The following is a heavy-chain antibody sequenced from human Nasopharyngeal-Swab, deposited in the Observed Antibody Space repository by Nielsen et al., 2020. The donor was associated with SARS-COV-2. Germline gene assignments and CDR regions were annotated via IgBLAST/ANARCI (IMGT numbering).Heavy chain of an antibody. J-gene: IGHJ6*03. CDR2: ISAYNGNT. CDR3: ARVSRGIEYSSSLYYYYYYMDV. D-gene: IGHD6-6*01. V-gene: IGHV1-18*01. Sequence: WVQQAPGQGLEWMGWISAYNGNTNYAQRLQGRVTMTTDTSTSTAYMELRSLRSDDTAVYHCARVSRGIEYSSSLYYYYYYMDVWGKGTTVTVSS.